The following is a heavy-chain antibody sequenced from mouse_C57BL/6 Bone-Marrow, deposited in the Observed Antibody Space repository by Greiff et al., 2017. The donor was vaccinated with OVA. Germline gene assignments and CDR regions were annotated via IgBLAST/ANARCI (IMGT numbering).Heavy chain of an antibody. J-gene: IGHJ2*01. CDR3: ARAAHYY. CDR2: ISDGGSYT. Sequence: EVKLMESGGGLVKPGGSLKLSCAASGFTFSSYAMSWVRQTPEKRLEWVATISDGGSYTYYPDNVKGRFTISRDNAKNNLYLQMSHLKAEDTAMYYCARAAHYYWGQGTTLTVSS. V-gene: IGHV5-4*03. CDR1: GFTFSSYA. D-gene: IGHD3-1*01.